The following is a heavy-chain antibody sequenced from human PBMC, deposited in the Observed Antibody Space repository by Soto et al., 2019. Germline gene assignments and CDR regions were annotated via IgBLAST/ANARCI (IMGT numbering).Heavy chain of an antibody. D-gene: IGHD3-22*01. CDR3: ARAQLYYDSSGYLDY. CDR1: GFTFSSYG. V-gene: IGHV3-33*01. J-gene: IGHJ4*02. CDR2: IWYDGSNK. Sequence: PGGSLRLSCAASGFTFSSYGMHWVRQAPGKGLEWVAVIWYDGSNKYYADSVKGRFTISRDNSKNTLYLQMNSLRAEDTAVYYCARAQLYYDSSGYLDYWGQGTLVTVPQ.